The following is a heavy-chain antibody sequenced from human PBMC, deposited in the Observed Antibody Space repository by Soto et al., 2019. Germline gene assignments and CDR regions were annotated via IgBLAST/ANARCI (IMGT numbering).Heavy chain of an antibody. V-gene: IGHV3-21*01. CDR2: ISSSSSYI. CDR3: ARAPLYSSSSPYFDY. Sequence: EVQLVESGGGLVKPGGSLRLSCAASGFTFSSYSMNWVRQAPGKGLEWVSSISSSSSYIYYAGSVKGRFTISRDNANNSLYLQMNSLRAEDTAVYYCARAPLYSSSSPYFDYWGQGTLVTVSS. D-gene: IGHD6-13*01. J-gene: IGHJ4*02. CDR1: GFTFSSYS.